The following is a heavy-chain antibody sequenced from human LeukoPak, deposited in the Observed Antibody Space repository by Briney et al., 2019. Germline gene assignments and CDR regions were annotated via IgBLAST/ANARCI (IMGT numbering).Heavy chain of an antibody. Sequence: GGSLRLSCVASGLSFNNFGMSWVRQAPGKGLEWVSSISGSGGNTHYADSVRGRFTISRDNSKNTLYLQMNSLRAGDTAFYYCAKSSYSDSSGFYREYYFDYWGQGTLVPVSS. CDR3: AKSSYSDSSGFYREYYFDY. J-gene: IGHJ4*02. CDR2: ISGSGGNT. CDR1: GLSFNNFG. D-gene: IGHD3-22*01. V-gene: IGHV3-23*01.